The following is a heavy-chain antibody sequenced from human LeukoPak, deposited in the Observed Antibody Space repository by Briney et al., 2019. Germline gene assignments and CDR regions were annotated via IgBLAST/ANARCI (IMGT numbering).Heavy chain of an antibody. CDR3: ARHRSGVVVPAADDAFDI. J-gene: IGHJ3*02. CDR1: GYSISSGYY. V-gene: IGHV4-38-2*01. D-gene: IGHD2-2*01. CDR2: IYHSGST. Sequence: SETLSLTCAVSGYSISSGYYRGWIRQPPGKGLEWIGSIYHSGSTYYNPSLTSRVTMSVDTSTHQFSLKLSSVTAADTAVYYCARHRSGVVVPAADDAFDIWGQGTMVTVSS.